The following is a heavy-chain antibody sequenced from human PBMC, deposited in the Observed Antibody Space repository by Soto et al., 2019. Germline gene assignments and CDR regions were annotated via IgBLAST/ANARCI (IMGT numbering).Heavy chain of an antibody. D-gene: IGHD3-9*01. CDR1: GGSISSGGYY. CDR3: ARLLGYDILTGYYPWGAFDI. V-gene: IGHV4-31*03. CDR2: IYNTRST. J-gene: IGHJ3*02. Sequence: SETLSLTCTLSGGSISSGGYYWNWIRQQSGKGLEWIGYIYNTRSTYYNPSLKSRVTISVDTSKNQFSLKLSSVTAADTAVYFCARLLGYDILTGYYPWGAFDIWGQGTMVTVSS.